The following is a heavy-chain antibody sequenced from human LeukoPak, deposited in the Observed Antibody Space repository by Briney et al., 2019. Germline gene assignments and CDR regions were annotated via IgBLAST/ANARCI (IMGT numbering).Heavy chain of an antibody. CDR1: GGSISSYC. J-gene: IGHJ6*03. Sequence: SETLSLTCTVSGGSISSYCWSWTRQPPGKGLEWIGHIYYSGSTNYNPSLKSRVTISVDTSQNQFSLKLSSVTAADPAVYYCAGGGGIAAAAYYYYYMDVWRKGTTVTVSS. D-gene: IGHD6-13*01. V-gene: IGHV4-59*01. CDR3: AGGGGIAAAAYYYYYMDV. CDR2: IYYSGST.